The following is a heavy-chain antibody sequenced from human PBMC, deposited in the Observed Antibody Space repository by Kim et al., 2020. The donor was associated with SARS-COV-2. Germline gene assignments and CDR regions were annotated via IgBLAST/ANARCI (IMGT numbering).Heavy chain of an antibody. CDR2: ISYDGRNE. V-gene: IGHV3-30-3*01. CDR1: GLSFDSSA. CDR3: AGGNYYESVSLSDYYNGMDV. D-gene: IGHD3-10*01. J-gene: IGHJ6*02. Sequence: GGSLRLSCAASGLSFDSSAMNWVRQAPGKGLEWVAVISYDGRNEEYADSVKGRFTISRDNSKSRLYLETNRLRLEDTALYYCAGGNYYESVSLSDYYNGMDVWGQGTTVTVSS.